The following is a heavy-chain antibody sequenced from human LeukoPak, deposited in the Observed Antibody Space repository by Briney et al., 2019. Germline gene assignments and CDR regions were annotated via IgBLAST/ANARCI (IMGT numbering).Heavy chain of an antibody. CDR2: ISGSGGST. Sequence: GSLRLSCAASGFIFSSYAMTWVRQAPGKGLEWVSAISGSGGSTYYADSVKGRFTISRDNSKNTVYVQMNSLRAEDTAVYYCAKVWSTYYFDYWGQGTLVTVSS. J-gene: IGHJ4*02. D-gene: IGHD3-16*01. V-gene: IGHV3-23*01. CDR1: GFIFSSYA. CDR3: AKVWSTYYFDY.